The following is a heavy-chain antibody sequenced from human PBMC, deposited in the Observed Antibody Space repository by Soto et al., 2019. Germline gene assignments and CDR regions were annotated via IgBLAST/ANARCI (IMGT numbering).Heavy chain of an antibody. CDR3: ARFGVRGKGGEDAFDI. CDR1: GFSLSNARMG. V-gene: IGHV2-26*01. J-gene: IGHJ3*02. Sequence: QVTLKESGPVLVKPTETLTLTCTVSGFSLSNARMGVSWIRQPPGKALEWLAHIFSNDDKSYSTSLKSRLTISTATSKSQVGLTMTNMYPVDTATYYCARFGVRGKGGEDAFDIWGQGTMVTVSS. D-gene: IGHD3-10*01. CDR2: IFSNDDK.